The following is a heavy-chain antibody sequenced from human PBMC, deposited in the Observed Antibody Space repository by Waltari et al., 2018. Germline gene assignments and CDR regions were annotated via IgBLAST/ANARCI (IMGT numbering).Heavy chain of an antibody. Sequence: QVQLVQSGAEVKKPGSSVKVSCQASGGPLSHSTVSWVRQDPGQGLEWRGVIIPMFETTDYAQRFRDRVTITADESTSTAFLELGSLKSEDTAVYYCARAGISYNYDGPGHGYFDYWGQGTLVTVSS. CDR3: ARAGISYNYDGPGHGYFDY. D-gene: IGHD3-16*01. CDR2: IIPMFETT. J-gene: IGHJ4*02. V-gene: IGHV1-69*01. CDR1: GGPLSHST.